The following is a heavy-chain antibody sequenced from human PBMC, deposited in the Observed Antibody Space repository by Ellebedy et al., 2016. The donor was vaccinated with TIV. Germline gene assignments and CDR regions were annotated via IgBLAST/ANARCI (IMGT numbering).Heavy chain of an antibody. CDR2: ISGSGGST. Sequence: GESLKISXAASGFTFSSYAMSWVRQAPGKGLEWVSAISGSGGSTYYADSVKGRFTISRDNAKNSLYLQMNSLRDEDTAVYYCAIRFDYWGQGTLVTVSS. CDR3: AIRFDY. V-gene: IGHV3-23*01. CDR1: GFTFSSYA. J-gene: IGHJ4*02.